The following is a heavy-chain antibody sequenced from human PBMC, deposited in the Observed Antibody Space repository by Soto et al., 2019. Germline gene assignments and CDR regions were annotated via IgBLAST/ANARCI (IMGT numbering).Heavy chain of an antibody. CDR1: GFTFSSYF. V-gene: IGHV3-33*08. CDR3: AREAEISSYTGGYYYYGMDV. D-gene: IGHD3-22*01. CDR2: IWYDGSNK. J-gene: IGHJ6*02. Sequence: TGGSLILSCEASGFTFSSYFVHLVRPAPGKGLEWVAVIWYDGSNKYYADSVKGRFTISRDNSKNTLYLQMNSLRAEDTAVYYCAREAEISSYTGGYYYYGMDVWGQGTTVTVSS.